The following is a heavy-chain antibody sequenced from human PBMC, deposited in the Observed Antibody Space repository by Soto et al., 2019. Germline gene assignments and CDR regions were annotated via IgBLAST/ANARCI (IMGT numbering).Heavy chain of an antibody. CDR2: IYWDYDK. CDR1: GFSLSTSGVG. D-gene: IGHD6-13*01. V-gene: IGHV2-5*02. J-gene: IGHJ5*02. CDR3: AHSGHMAPAGMFLPTNWFDP. Sequence: QITLKESGPTLVKPTQTLTLTCTFSGFSLSTSGVGVGWIRQPPGKALEWLALIYWDYDKRYSPSLKSRLPITKDTTKNQVVITMTNMDPVDTATYSCAHSGHMAPAGMFLPTNWFDPCGKGTLVTVSS.